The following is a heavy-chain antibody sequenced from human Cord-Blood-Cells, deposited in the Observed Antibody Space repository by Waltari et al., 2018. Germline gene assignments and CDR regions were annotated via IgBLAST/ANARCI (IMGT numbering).Heavy chain of an antibody. V-gene: IGHV6-1*01. CDR1: GDSVSSNSAA. J-gene: IGHJ3*02. Sequence: QVQLQQSGPGLVKPSQTLSLTCAISGDSVSSNSAAWNWIRQSPSRGLEWLGRKYYRSKWYNDYAGSVKSRKTINPDTSKNQFSLQLNSVTPEDTAVYYCARDFCSSTSCYDAFDIWGQGTMVTVSS. CDR3: ARDFCSSTSCYDAFDI. CDR2: KYYRSKWYN. D-gene: IGHD2-2*01.